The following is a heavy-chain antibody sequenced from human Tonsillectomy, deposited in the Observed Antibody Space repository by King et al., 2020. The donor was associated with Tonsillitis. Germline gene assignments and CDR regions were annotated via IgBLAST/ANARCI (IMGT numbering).Heavy chain of an antibody. Sequence: VQLVESGGGLVQPGRSLRLSCAASGFTFSDYTMSWVRQAPGKGLEWVSVISGSGGSTYFADSVKGRFTISRDNSKNTLYLQMNSLRAEDTAVYYCAKLITVAGKDYWGQGTLVTVSS. CDR1: GFTFSDYT. CDR2: ISGSGGST. CDR3: AKLITVAGKDY. D-gene: IGHD6-19*01. V-gene: IGHV3-23*04. J-gene: IGHJ4*02.